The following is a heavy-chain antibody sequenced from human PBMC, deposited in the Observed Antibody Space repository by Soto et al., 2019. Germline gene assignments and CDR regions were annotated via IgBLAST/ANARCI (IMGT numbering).Heavy chain of an antibody. CDR2: ISHTWRT. V-gene: IGHV4-59*01. CDR1: TGSRITYY. D-gene: IGHD3-3*01. J-gene: IGHJ4*02. Sequence: SSTXSLTCSFSTGSRITYYLTLIRQSPGKGLEFIGQISHTWRTNYNPSLESRLTISVDTSRKKFSLKLTYVTAADTALYYCARDETTGIFDFWGQGTLVTVSS. CDR3: ARDETTGIFDF.